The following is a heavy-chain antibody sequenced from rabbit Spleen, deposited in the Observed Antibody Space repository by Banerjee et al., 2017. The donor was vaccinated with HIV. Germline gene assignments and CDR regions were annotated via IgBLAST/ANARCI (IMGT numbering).Heavy chain of an antibody. CDR2: IDPIFGTT. CDR3: ARDPYSYDDYGNYPFNL. Sequence: QLKESGGGLVQPGGSLKLSCKASGFDFSTYYMTWVRQAPGKGLEWIGYIDPIFGTTHYANWVNGRFTISSDNAQNTVELQLNSLTAADTATYFCARDPYSYDDYGNYPFNLWGPGTLVTVS. V-gene: IGHV1S7*01. CDR1: GFDFSTYY. D-gene: IGHD2-1*01. J-gene: IGHJ4*01.